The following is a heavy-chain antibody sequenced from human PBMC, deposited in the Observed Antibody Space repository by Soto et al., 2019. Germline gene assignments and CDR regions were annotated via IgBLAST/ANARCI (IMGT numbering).Heavy chain of an antibody. V-gene: IGHV3-23*01. Sequence: GGSLRLSCAASGFTFSSYWMHWVRQAPGKGLVWVSRVSGSGGSTYYADSVKGRFTISRDNSKNTLYLQMNSLRAEDTAVYYCAKVELGKYYYMDVWGKGTTVTVSS. D-gene: IGHD7-27*01. J-gene: IGHJ6*03. CDR3: AKVELGKYYYMDV. CDR1: GFTFSSYW. CDR2: VSGSGGST.